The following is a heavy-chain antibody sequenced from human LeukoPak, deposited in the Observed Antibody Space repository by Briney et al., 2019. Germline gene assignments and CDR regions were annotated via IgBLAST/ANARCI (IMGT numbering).Heavy chain of an antibody. CDR2: ISNDGANK. CDR3: ARDPVSTGQRINSDF. Sequence: GGSLRLSCAASQFTFSSYALPWVRQAPGKGLEWVAVISNDGANKYYADSVKGRFTISRDNSKNAVYLLMNSLRGADTAVYYCARDPVSTGQRINSDFWGQGTLVTVSS. J-gene: IGHJ4*02. D-gene: IGHD1-1*01. V-gene: IGHV3-30-3*01. CDR1: QFTFSSYA.